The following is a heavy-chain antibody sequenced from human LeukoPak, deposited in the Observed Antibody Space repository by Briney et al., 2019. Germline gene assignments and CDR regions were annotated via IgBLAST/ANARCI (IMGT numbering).Heavy chain of an antibody. V-gene: IGHV1-2*02. D-gene: IGHD6-13*01. CDR3: ASQQQLVEYFHH. Sequence: ASVKVSCKASGYTFTCYYMHWVRQAPGQGLEWMGWINPNSGGTNYAQKFQGRVTMTRDTSISTAYMELSRLRSDDTAVYYCASQQQLVEYFHHWGQGTLVTVSS. CDR1: GYTFTCYY. J-gene: IGHJ1*01. CDR2: INPNSGGT.